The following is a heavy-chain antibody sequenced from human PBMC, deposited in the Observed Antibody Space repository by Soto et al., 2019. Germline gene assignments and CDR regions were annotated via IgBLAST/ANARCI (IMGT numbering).Heavy chain of an antibody. CDR2: ISSSGAST. D-gene: IGHD4-4*01. CDR1: GFTFSSHA. J-gene: IGHJ6*04. CDR3: VQNPGYTTGGMAV. Sequence: EVQLLESGGGLVQPGWSLRLSCAASGFTFSSHAMSWARQAPGKGLEWVSGISSSGASTYYPDSVKGRFTISRDNSKNTLYLQMNSLRAEDTAVYYCVQNPGYTTGGMAVWGKGTTVTVSS. V-gene: IGHV3-23*01.